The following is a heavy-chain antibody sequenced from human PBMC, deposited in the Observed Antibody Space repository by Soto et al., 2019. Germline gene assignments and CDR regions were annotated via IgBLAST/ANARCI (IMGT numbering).Heavy chain of an antibody. D-gene: IGHD3-10*01. J-gene: IGHJ3*02. CDR3: ARGKVRGVSMGPYAFDI. CDR2: INHSGRT. CDR1: GGSFSGYY. V-gene: IGHV4-34*01. Sequence: QVQLQQWGAGLLKPSETLSLTCAVYGGSFSGYYWSWIRQPPGKGLEWIGEINHSGRTNYNPSLKSRVTISVDTSKTQFSLKLSSVTAADTAVYYCARGKVRGVSMGPYAFDIWGQGTMVTVSS.